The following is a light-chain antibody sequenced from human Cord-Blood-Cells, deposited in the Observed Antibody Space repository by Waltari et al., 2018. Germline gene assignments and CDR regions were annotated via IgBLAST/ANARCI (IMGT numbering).Light chain of an antibody. CDR3: CSYAGSSTFVV. V-gene: IGLV2-23*02. CDR2: EVS. Sequence: SPLTQPASVSGSPAQPIPIPRTGTSSSVGGYTLLSWYQQHPGKAPKLMIYEVSKRPSGVSNRFSGSKSGNTASLTISGLQAEDEADYYCCSYAGSSTFVVFGGGTKLTVL. J-gene: IGLJ2*01. CDR1: SSSVGGYTL.